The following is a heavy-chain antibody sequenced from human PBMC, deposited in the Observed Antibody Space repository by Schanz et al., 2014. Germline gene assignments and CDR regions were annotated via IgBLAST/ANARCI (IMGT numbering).Heavy chain of an antibody. V-gene: IGHV3-23*01. D-gene: IGHD6-13*01. Sequence: DVHLLESGGGLVQPGGSLRLSCAASGFTFSSYAMSWVRQAPGKGLEWVSAISGSGGSTYYADSVKGRFTISRDNSKTTVYLQMNSLRAEDTAVYYCATASSPVREAGAGSSFHLWGQGTLVTVSP. J-gene: IGHJ5*02. CDR2: ISGSGGST. CDR1: GFTFSSYA. CDR3: ATASSPVREAGAGSSFHL.